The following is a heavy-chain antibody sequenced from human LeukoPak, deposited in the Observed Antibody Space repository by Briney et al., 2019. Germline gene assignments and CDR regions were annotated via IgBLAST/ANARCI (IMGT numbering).Heavy chain of an antibody. CDR3: AKSQVAVAGPFDY. D-gene: IGHD6-19*01. CDR2: ISYDGSNK. V-gene: IGHV3-30*18. CDR1: GFTFSSYG. J-gene: IGHJ4*02. Sequence: GGSLRLSCAASGFTFSSYGMHWVRRAPGKGLEWVAVISYDGSNKYYADSVKGRFTISRDNSKNTLYLQMNSLRAEDTAVYYCAKSQVAVAGPFDYWGQGTLVTVSS.